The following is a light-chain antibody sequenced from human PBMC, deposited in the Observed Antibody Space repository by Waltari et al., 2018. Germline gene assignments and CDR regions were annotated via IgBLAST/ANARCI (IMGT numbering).Light chain of an antibody. V-gene: IGKV1-33*01. CDR3: QQHDELPYT. CDR2: DAS. J-gene: IGKJ2*01. Sequence: DIQMTQSPSSLSASVGDRVTITCQASQDISMYVNWYQQKPGKPPNLLIFDASNLETGVPSRFSGRGSGTDFTFTISGLQPEDFARYYCQQHDELPYTFGQGTKVEIK. CDR1: QDISMY.